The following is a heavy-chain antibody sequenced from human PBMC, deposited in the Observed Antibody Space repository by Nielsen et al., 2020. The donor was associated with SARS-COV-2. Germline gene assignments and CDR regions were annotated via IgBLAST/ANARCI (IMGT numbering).Heavy chain of an antibody. J-gene: IGHJ3*02. Sequence: SETLSLTCTVSGGSISSYYWSWIRQPAGKGLEWIGRIYTSGSTNYNPSLKSRVTISVDTSKNQFSLKLSSVTAADTAVYYCARDEGYCSSTSCYTAFDIWGQGTMVTVSS. CDR3: ARDEGYCSSTSCYTAFDI. V-gene: IGHV4-4*07. CDR1: GGSISSYY. D-gene: IGHD2-2*02. CDR2: IYTSGST.